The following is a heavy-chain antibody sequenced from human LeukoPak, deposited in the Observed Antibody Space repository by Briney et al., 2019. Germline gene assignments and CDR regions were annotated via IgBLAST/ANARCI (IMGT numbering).Heavy chain of an antibody. CDR2: IKEDGGET. J-gene: IGHJ4*02. CDR3: ARDPTGGTSGWFN. V-gene: IGHV3-7*03. CDR1: AFIFSGHW. D-gene: IGHD6-19*01. Sequence: QPGGSLRLSCEGSAFIFSGHWMNWVRQAPGKGLEWVANIKEDGGETYYVDSVRGRFTISRDNAKSSLYLQMNSLKAEDTAVYYCARDPTGGTSGWFNWGQGTLVTVSS.